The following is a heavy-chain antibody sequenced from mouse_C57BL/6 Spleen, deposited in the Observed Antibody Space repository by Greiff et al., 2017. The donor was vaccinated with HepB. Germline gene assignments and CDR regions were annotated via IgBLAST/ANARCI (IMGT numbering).Heavy chain of an antibody. CDR3: ARSTYYSNPYWYFDV. CDR1: GYTFTSYW. D-gene: IGHD2-5*01. Sequence: QVHVKQSGAELVKPGASVKLSCKASGYTFTSYWMHWVKQRPGRGLEWIGRIDPNSGGTKYNEKFKSKATLTVDKPSSTAYMQLSSLTSEDSAVYYCARSTYYSNPYWYFDVWGTGTTVTVSS. V-gene: IGHV1-72*01. J-gene: IGHJ1*03. CDR2: IDPNSGGT.